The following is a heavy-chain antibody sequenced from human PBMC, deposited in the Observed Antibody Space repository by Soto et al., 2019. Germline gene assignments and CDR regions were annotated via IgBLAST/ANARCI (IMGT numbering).Heavy chain of an antibody. CDR1: GFTFSYCG. Sequence: QVQLVESGGGVVQPGRSLRLSCAASGFTFSYCGMHWVRQAPGKGLEWVTFISYDGSIKYDAASVKGRFTVSRDNSKNMLYLQMNSVRAEDTAVYYCANDREGNDWAYGMDVWGQGTTVTVSS. CDR2: ISYDGSIK. V-gene: IGHV3-30*18. D-gene: IGHD1-1*01. J-gene: IGHJ6*02. CDR3: ANDREGNDWAYGMDV.